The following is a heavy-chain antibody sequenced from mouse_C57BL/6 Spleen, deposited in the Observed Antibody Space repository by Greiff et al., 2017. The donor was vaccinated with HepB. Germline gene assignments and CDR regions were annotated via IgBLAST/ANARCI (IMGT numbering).Heavy chain of an antibody. V-gene: IGHV1-64*01. CDR2: IHPNSGST. D-gene: IGHD1-1*01. CDR3: HYYGSRGDFDY. J-gene: IGHJ2*01. Sequence: QVQLQQPGAELVKPGASVKLSCKASGYTFTSYWMHWVKQRPGQGLEWIGMIHPNSGSTNYNEKFKSKATLTVDKSSSTAYMQLSSLTSEDSAVYYCHYYGSRGDFDYWGQGTTLTVSS. CDR1: GYTFTSYW.